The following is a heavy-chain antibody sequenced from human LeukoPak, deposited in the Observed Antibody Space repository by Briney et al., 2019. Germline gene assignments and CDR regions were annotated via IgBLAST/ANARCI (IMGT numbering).Heavy chain of an antibody. V-gene: IGHV3-23*01. CDR2: ISGSGGST. CDR3: ARDLPLYPVSEGGYYYYMDV. D-gene: IGHD1-26*01. Sequence: GGSLRLSCAASGFTFSSYAMSWVRQAPGKGLEWVSAISGSGGSTYYADSVKGRFTISRDNSKNTLYLQMNSLRAEDTAVYYCARDLPLYPVSEGGYYYYMDVWGKGTTVTVSS. CDR1: GFTFSSYA. J-gene: IGHJ6*03.